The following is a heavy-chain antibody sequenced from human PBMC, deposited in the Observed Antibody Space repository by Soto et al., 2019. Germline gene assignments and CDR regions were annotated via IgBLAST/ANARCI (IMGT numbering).Heavy chain of an antibody. CDR1: GGSISSYY. CDR3: ARDFAYGSGKPYCYGMDV. CDR2: IYYSGST. V-gene: IGHV4-59*01. J-gene: IGHJ6*02. D-gene: IGHD3-10*01. Sequence: PSETLSLTCTVSGGSISSYYWSWIRQPPGKGLEWIGYIYYSGSTNYNPSLKSRVTISVDTSKNQFSLKLSSVTAADTAVYYCARDFAYGSGKPYCYGMDVWGQGTTVTVSS.